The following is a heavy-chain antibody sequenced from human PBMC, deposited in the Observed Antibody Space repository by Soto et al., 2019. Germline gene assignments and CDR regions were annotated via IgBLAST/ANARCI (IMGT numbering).Heavy chain of an antibody. V-gene: IGHV6-1*01. J-gene: IGHJ6*02. CDR3: ARDAPAMVREAPYSGMDV. CDR2: TYYRSKWYN. Sequence: SQTLSLTCAISGDSVSSNSAAWNWIRQSPSRGLEWLGRTYYRSKWYNDYAVSVKSRITINPDTSKNQFSLQLNSVTPEDTAVYYCARDAPAMVREAPYSGMDVWGQGTTVTVSS. CDR1: GDSVSSNSAA. D-gene: IGHD3-10*01.